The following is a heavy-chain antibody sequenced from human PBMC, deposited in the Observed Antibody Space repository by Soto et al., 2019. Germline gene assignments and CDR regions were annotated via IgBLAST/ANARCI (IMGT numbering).Heavy chain of an antibody. CDR1: GFTFSNYA. CDR3: AKGSAFECKGAICYPFDH. J-gene: IGHJ4*02. D-gene: IGHD3-10*01. Sequence: GGSLRLSCTASGFTFSNYAINWVRLAPGKRLEWVSSVIGSGVNVFYADSVKGRFTISRDNSKNTVYLEMNSLRADDTAEYFCAKGSAFECKGAICYPFDHWGRGXLVTVYS. CDR2: VIGSGVNV. V-gene: IGHV3-23*01.